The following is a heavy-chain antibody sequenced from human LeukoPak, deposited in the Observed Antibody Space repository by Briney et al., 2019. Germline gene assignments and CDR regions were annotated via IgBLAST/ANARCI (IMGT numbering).Heavy chain of an antibody. V-gene: IGHV3-73*01. CDR3: TRRYYHDSSGSYSNDY. CDR1: GFTFSGSA. J-gene: IGHJ4*02. Sequence: GGSLRLSCAASGFTFSGSAMHWVRQASGKGLEWVGRIRSKANNYATSYGASVKGRFTISRDDSKNTAYLQMNSLKTEDTAVYYCTRRYYHDSSGSYSNDYWGQGTLVTVSS. D-gene: IGHD3-22*01. CDR2: IRSKANNYAT.